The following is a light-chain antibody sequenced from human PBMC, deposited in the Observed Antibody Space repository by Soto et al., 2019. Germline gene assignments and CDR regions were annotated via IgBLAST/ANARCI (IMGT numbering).Light chain of an antibody. V-gene: IGKV1-8*01. CDR3: QQYYNFPFT. CDR2: AAS. J-gene: IGKJ2*01. Sequence: AIRMTQSPSSFSASTGDRVTITCRASQGIGSYLAWFQQKSGTAPQLLIYAASTLQSGIPSRFSSSGSGTDFTLTISCLQSEDFATYYCQQYYNFPFTFGQGTKVDIK. CDR1: QGIGSY.